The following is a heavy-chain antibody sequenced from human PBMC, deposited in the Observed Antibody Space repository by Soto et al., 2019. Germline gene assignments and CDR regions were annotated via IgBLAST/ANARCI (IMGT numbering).Heavy chain of an antibody. CDR3: ARGRGRYCSSTSCSTDYYYYGMDV. D-gene: IGHD2-2*02. Sequence: SETLSLTCAVYGGSFSGYYWSWIRQPPGKGLEWIGEINHSGSTNYNPSLKSRVTISVDTSKNQFSLKLSSVTAADTAVYYCARGRGRYCSSTSCSTDYYYYGMDVWGQGTTVT. V-gene: IGHV4-34*01. J-gene: IGHJ6*02. CDR1: GGSFSGYY. CDR2: INHSGST.